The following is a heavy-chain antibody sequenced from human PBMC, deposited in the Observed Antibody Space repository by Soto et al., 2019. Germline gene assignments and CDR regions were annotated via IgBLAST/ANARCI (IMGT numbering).Heavy chain of an antibody. D-gene: IGHD3-3*01. CDR3: ARVRYDFWSGYFRPYHYYGMDV. Sequence: GSLRLSCAASGFTFSSYAMHWVRQAPGKGLEWVAVISYDGSNKYCADSVKGRFTISRDNSKNTLYLQMNSLRAEDTAVYYCARVRYDFWSGYFRPYHYYGMDVWGQGTTVTVSS. CDR2: ISYDGSNK. V-gene: IGHV3-30-3*01. CDR1: GFTFSSYA. J-gene: IGHJ6*02.